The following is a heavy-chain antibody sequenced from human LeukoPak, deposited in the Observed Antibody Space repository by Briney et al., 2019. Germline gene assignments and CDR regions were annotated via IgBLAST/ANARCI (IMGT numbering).Heavy chain of an antibody. V-gene: IGHV3-64*01. Sequence: GGSLRLSCAASGFTFSNYAMHWVRQAPGKGLEYVSTISSNGGSTYYANSVKGRFTISRDNSKNTLYLQMNSLRAEDTAVYYCARGDHCSGGSCYSGYYYYYYMDVWGKGTTVTVSS. D-gene: IGHD2-15*01. J-gene: IGHJ6*03. CDR3: ARGDHCSGGSCYSGYYYYYYMDV. CDR1: GFTFSNYA. CDR2: ISSNGGST.